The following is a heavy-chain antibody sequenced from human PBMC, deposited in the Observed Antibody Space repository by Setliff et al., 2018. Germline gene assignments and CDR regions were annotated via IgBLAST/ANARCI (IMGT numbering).Heavy chain of an antibody. J-gene: IGHJ4*02. CDR2: IKQDGSEK. D-gene: IGHD6-6*01. Sequence: PGGSLRLSCAASGFTFSSYWMSWVRQAPGKGLEWVANIKQDGSEKYYVDSVKGRFTISRDNAKNSLYPQMNSLRAEDTAVYYCASTQRGTSSECWGQGTLVTVSS. CDR3: ASTQRGTSSEC. V-gene: IGHV3-7*03. CDR1: GFTFSSYW.